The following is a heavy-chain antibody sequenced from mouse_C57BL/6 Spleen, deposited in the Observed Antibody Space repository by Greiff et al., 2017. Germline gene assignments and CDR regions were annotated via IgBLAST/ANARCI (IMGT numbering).Heavy chain of an antibody. CDR1: GYAFSSSW. CDR2: IYPGDGDT. CDR3: ARSNDGYYHYAMDY. V-gene: IGHV1-82*01. D-gene: IGHD2-3*01. J-gene: IGHJ4*01. Sequence: VHLVASGPELVKPGASVKISCKASGYAFSSSWMNWVKQRPGKGLEWIGRIYPGDGDTNYNGKFKGKATLTADKSSSTAYMQLSSLTSEDSAVYFCARSNDGYYHYAMDYWGQGTSVTVSS.